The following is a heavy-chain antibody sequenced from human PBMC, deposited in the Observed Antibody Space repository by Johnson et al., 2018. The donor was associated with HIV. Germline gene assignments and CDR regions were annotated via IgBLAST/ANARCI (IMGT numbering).Heavy chain of an antibody. CDR1: GFTFSEYY. CDR3: ARDKGGYYSGSYYGAFDI. CDR2: ISSSGNTI. D-gene: IGHD1-26*01. Sequence: QVQLVESGGGLVKPGGSLRLSCAASGFTFSEYYMSWIRQAPGKGLEWVSYISSSGNTIYYADSVKGRFTISRDNSKNTLYLQMNSLRAEDTAVYYCARDKGGYYSGSYYGAFDIWGQGTMVTVSS. V-gene: IGHV3-11*04. J-gene: IGHJ3*02.